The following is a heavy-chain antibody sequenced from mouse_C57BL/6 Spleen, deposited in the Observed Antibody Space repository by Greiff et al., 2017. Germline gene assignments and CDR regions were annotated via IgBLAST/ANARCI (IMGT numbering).Heavy chain of an antibody. Sequence: EVMLVESGGGLVKPGGSLKLSCAASGFTFSSYAMSWVRQTPEKRLEWVATISDGGSYTYYPDNVKGRFTLSRDNAKNNLYLQMSHLKSEDTAMYYCARDRLYSNYMDYWGQGTTLTVSS. CDR2: ISDGGSYT. D-gene: IGHD2-5*01. J-gene: IGHJ2*01. V-gene: IGHV5-4*01. CDR3: ARDRLYSNYMDY. CDR1: GFTFSSYA.